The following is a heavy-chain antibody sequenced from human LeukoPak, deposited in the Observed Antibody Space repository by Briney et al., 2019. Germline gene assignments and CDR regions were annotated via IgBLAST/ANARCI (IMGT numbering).Heavy chain of an antibody. CDR1: GGSISSYY. Sequence: SEALSLTCTVSGGSISSYYWSWIRQPPGKGLEWIGYIYDSGSTNYNPSLKSRVTISVDTSKNQFSLKLSSVTAADTAVYYCARVGGTNYYYYGMDVWGQGTTVTVSS. CDR3: ARVGGTNYYYYGMDV. J-gene: IGHJ6*02. V-gene: IGHV4-59*01. CDR2: IYDSGST. D-gene: IGHD2-2*01.